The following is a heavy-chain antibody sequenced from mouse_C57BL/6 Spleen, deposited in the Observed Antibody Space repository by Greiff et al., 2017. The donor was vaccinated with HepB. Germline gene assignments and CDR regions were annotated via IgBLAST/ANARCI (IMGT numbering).Heavy chain of an antibody. CDR2: ISSGSSTI. V-gene: IGHV5-17*01. CDR3: ARHGTVGLAY. CDR1: GFTFSDYG. J-gene: IGHJ3*01. Sequence: EVQLVESGGGLVKPGGSLKLSCAASGFTFSDYGMHWVRQAPEKGLEWVAYISSGSSTIYYADTVKGRFTISRDNAKNTRFLQMTSLRSEDTAMYYCARHGTVGLAYWGQGTLVTVSA. D-gene: IGHD4-1*01.